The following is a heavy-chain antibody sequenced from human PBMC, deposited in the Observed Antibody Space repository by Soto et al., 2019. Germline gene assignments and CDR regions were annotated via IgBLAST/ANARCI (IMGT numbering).Heavy chain of an antibody. D-gene: IGHD2-15*01. CDR2: ISGSGGST. J-gene: IGHJ3*02. V-gene: IGHV3-23*01. Sequence: GGSLRLSCAASGFTFSSYAMSWVRQAPGKGLEWVSAISGSGGSTYYADSVKGRFTISRDNSKNTLYLQMNSLRAEDTAVYYCAKDSYRSGGSCYPGGAFDIWGQGTMVTVSS. CDR3: AKDSYRSGGSCYPGGAFDI. CDR1: GFTFSSYA.